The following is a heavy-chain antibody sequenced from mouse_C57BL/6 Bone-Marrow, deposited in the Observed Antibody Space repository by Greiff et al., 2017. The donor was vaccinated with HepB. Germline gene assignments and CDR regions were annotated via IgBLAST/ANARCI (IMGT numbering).Heavy chain of an antibody. CDR2: IYPGDGDT. J-gene: IGHJ4*01. D-gene: IGHD2-4*01. CDR3: LITTGVYYAMDY. CDR1: GYAFSSSW. V-gene: IGHV1-82*01. Sequence: QVQLQQSGPELVKPGASVKISCKASGYAFSSSWMNWVKQRPGKGLEWIGRIYPGDGDTNYNGKFKGKATLTADKSSSTAYMQLSSLTSEDSAVYFCLITTGVYYAMDYWGQGTSVTGSS.